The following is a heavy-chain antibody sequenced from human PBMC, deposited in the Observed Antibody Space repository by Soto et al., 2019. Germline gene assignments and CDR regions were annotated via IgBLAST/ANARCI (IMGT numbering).Heavy chain of an antibody. CDR1: GGSXSGYY. CDR3: ARGGVEMATIGLFDY. D-gene: IGHD5-12*01. Sequence: PSETLSLTCAVYGGSXSGYYWXXXXQPPGKGLEWIGEINHSGSTNYNPSLKSRVTISVDTSKNQFSLKLSSVTAADTAVYYCARGGVEMATIGLFDYWGQGTLVTVS. CDR2: INHSGST. J-gene: IGHJ4*02. V-gene: IGHV4-34*01.